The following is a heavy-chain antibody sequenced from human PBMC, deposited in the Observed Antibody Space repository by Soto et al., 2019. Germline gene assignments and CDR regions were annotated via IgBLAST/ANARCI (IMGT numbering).Heavy chain of an antibody. CDR1: GGSISSYY. Sequence: TLSLTCTVSGGSISSYYWSWIRQPPGKGLGWIGYIYYSGSTNYNPSLKSRVTISVDTSKNQFSLKLSSVTAADTAVYYCARVGYYYGSGSYRPHTYFDYWGQGTLVTVSS. V-gene: IGHV4-59*01. CDR3: ARVGYYYGSGSYRPHTYFDY. CDR2: IYYSGST. D-gene: IGHD3-10*01. J-gene: IGHJ4*02.